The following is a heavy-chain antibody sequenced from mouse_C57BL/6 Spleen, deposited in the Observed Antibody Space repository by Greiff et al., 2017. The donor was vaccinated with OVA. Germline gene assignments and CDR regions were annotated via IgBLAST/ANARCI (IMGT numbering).Heavy chain of an antibody. CDR2: IDPETGGT. Sequence: VQLQQSGAELVRPGASVTLSCKASGYTFTDYEIHWVKQTPVHGLEWIGAIDPETGGTAYNQKFKGKAILTADKSSSTAYMELRSLTSEDSAVYYCTRYGYDGVPWFAYWGQGTLVTVSA. D-gene: IGHD2-2*01. J-gene: IGHJ3*01. CDR3: TRYGYDGVPWFAY. CDR1: GYTFTDYE. V-gene: IGHV1-15*01.